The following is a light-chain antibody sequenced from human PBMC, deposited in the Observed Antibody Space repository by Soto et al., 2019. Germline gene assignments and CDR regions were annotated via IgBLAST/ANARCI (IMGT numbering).Light chain of an antibody. CDR2: EGS. J-gene: IGLJ1*01. Sequence: QSVLTQPASVSGSPGQSITISCTGTSSDVGSYNLVSWYQQHPGKAPKLMIYEGSKRPSGVSNRFSGSKSGNTASLTISGLQAEDEADYYCCSFASINTYVFGTGTKLTVL. V-gene: IGLV2-23*01. CDR1: SSDVGSYNL. CDR3: CSFASINTYV.